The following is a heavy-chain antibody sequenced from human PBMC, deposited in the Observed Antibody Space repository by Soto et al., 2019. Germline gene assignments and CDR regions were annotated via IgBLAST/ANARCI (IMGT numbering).Heavy chain of an antibody. CDR1: GFTFSAYA. D-gene: IGHD2-8*01. Sequence: EVQLLESGGGVVQPGGSLRLSCAASGFTFSAYAMSWVRQAPGKGLQWVSGVGGSDTDKHYADSVRGRFTVSRDNSKNTRYRQMNSLRADDTAVYYCAKDATAVNGVWDPFDMWGQGTEVTVSS. CDR2: VGGSDTDK. CDR3: AKDATAVNGVWDPFDM. V-gene: IGHV3-23*01. J-gene: IGHJ3*02.